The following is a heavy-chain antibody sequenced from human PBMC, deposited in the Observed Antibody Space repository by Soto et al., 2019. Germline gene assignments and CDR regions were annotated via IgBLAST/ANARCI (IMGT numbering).Heavy chain of an antibody. J-gene: IGHJ4*02. CDR3: VSGCPDY. CDR2: INSDGSSI. CDR1: GFTFSSFW. V-gene: IGHV3-74*01. Sequence: GGSLRLSCAASGFTFSSFWMHWVRQAPGKGLVWVSRINSDGSSISYADSVKGRFTISRDNAKNTLHLQMNSLRAEDTAVYYCVSGCPDYWGQGTLVTVSS. D-gene: IGHD1-26*01.